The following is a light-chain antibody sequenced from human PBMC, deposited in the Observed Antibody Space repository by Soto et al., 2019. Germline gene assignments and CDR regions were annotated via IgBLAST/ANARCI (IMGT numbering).Light chain of an antibody. CDR3: CSYAGSSTFAYV. CDR1: SSDVGSYNL. V-gene: IGLV2-23*03. J-gene: IGLJ1*01. Sequence: HSVLTQPASVSGSPGQSITISCTGTSSDVGSYNLVSWYQQHPGKAPKLMIYEGSKRPSGVSNRFSGSKSGNTASLTISGLQAEDEADYYCCSYAGSSTFAYVFGSGTKLTVL. CDR2: EGS.